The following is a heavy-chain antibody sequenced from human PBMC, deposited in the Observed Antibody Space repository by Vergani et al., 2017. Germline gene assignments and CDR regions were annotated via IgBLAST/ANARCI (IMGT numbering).Heavy chain of an antibody. Sequence: QVQLVESGGGVVQPGGSLRLSCAASGFTFSSYGMHWVRQAPGKGLEWVAFIRYDGSNKYYADSVKGRFTISRDNSKNTLYLQMNSLRAEDTAVYYCAIPSYGMDVWGQGTTVTVSS. J-gene: IGHJ6*02. CDR3: AIPSYGMDV. CDR2: IRYDGSNK. V-gene: IGHV3-30*02. CDR1: GFTFSSYG.